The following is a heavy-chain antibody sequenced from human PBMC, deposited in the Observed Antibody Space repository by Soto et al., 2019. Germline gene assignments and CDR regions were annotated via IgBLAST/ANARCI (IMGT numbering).Heavy chain of an antibody. Sequence: SETLSLTCTVSGGSISSYYWSWIRQPTGKGLEWIGYIYYSGSTNYNPSLKSRVTISVDTSKNQFSLKLSSVTAADTAVYYCARAFTTPHFYYYYYMDVWGKGTTVTVSS. CDR3: ARAFTTPHFYYYYYMDV. CDR1: GGSISSYY. V-gene: IGHV4-59*01. J-gene: IGHJ6*03. CDR2: IYYSGST. D-gene: IGHD3-3*01.